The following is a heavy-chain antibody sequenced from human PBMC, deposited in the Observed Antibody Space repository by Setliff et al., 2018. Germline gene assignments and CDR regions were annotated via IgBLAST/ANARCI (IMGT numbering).Heavy chain of an antibody. D-gene: IGHD6-19*01. V-gene: IGHV4-61*09. CDR2: IYIGGSA. CDR3: AREQWLDPPGYYYMDV. CDR1: GGSISSGSYY. J-gene: IGHJ6*03. Sequence: LSLTCTVSGGSISSGSYYWSWIRQPAGKGLEWIGHIYIGGSANYNPSLKSRVTMSIDTSKNQFSLKLNSVTAADMAVYYCAREQWLDPPGYYYMDVWAKGTTVTVSS.